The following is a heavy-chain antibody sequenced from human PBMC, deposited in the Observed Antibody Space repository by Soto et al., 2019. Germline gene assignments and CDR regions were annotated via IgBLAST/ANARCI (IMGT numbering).Heavy chain of an antibody. CDR3: ASSPPVVPAARAVTCLDY. Sequence: QVQLVQSGAEVKKPGSSVKVSCKASGGTFSSYAISWVRQAPGPGLEWMGRIIPIFGTANYAQKLQGRVTITADESTSTAYMELSSLRSEDTAVYYCASSPPVVPAARAVTCLDYWGQGTLVTVSS. J-gene: IGHJ4*02. D-gene: IGHD2-2*01. CDR2: IIPIFGTA. CDR1: GGTFSSYA. V-gene: IGHV1-69*01.